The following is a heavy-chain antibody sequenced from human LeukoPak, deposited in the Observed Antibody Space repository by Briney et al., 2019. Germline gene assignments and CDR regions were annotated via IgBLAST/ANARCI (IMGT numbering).Heavy chain of an antibody. J-gene: IGHJ4*02. Sequence: GGSLRLSCAASGFSFSRYSMNWVRQAPGKGLEWVSSISTSGSYISYADSVKGRFTISRDNAKNSLYLQMNSLRAEDTAVYYCARDCSSSFSGYYFDYWGQGTLVTVSS. CDR2: ISTSGSYI. D-gene: IGHD6-6*01. V-gene: IGHV3-21*01. CDR3: ARDCSSSFSGYYFDY. CDR1: GFSFSRYS.